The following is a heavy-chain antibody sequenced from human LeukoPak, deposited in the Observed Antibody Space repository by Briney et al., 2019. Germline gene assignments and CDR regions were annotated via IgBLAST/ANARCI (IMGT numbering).Heavy chain of an antibody. CDR3: ARESGSVTSEVDFDY. Sequence: GGSLRLSCAASGFTSSSYWMSWVRHAPGKGLEWVATIRQDGSQKYYVDSVKGRFTISRDNAKNSLYLQMNSLRAEDTAVYYCARESGSVTSEVDFDYWGQGTLVTVSS. V-gene: IGHV3-7*01. CDR2: IRQDGSQK. CDR1: GFTSSSYW. D-gene: IGHD4-17*01. J-gene: IGHJ4*02.